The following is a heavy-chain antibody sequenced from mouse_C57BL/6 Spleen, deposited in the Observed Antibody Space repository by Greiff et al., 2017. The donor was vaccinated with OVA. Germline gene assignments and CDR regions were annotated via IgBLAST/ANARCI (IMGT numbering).Heavy chain of an antibody. V-gene: IGHV1-80*01. CDR1: GYAFSSYW. D-gene: IGHD4-1*01. CDR3: ARWASNWEGGFAY. CDR2: IYPGDGDT. Sequence: VQLQQSGAELVKPGASVKISCKASGYAFSSYWMNWVKQRPGQGLEGIGQIYPGDGDTNYNGKFKGKGTLTADKSSSTAYMQLSSLTSEDSAVYFCARWASNWEGGFAYWGQGTLVTVSA. J-gene: IGHJ3*01.